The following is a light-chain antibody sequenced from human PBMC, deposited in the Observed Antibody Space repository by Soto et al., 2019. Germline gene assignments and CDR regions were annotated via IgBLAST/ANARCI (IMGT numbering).Light chain of an antibody. CDR2: GAS. V-gene: IGKV3-20*01. J-gene: IGKJ1*01. CDR3: QQYGYSFRA. Sequence: EILLTQSPGTLSLSQGERATLSCRASQSVSSSYLSWYQLKPGQAPRLLIYGASSRATGIPDRFSGSGYGTDFTLSITRLEPEEYAVYYSQQYGYSFRAFGQGTKVEL. CDR1: QSVSSSY.